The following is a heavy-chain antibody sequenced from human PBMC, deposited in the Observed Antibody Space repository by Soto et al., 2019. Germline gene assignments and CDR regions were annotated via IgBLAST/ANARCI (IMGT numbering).Heavy chain of an antibody. D-gene: IGHD2-2*01. Sequence: EVQLLESGGGLVQPGGSLRLSCAASGFTFSSYAMSWVRQAPGKGLEWVSAISGSGGSTYYADSVKGRFTISRDNSKNTLYLQMNSLRAEDTAVYYCAKEGGDIVVVPATADVWGQGTTVTVSS. CDR1: GFTFSSYA. J-gene: IGHJ6*02. V-gene: IGHV3-23*01. CDR2: ISGSGGST. CDR3: AKEGGDIVVVPATADV.